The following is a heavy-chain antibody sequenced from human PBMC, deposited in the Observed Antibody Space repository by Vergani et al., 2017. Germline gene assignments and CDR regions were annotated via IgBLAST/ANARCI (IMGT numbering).Heavy chain of an antibody. D-gene: IGHD3-22*01. J-gene: IGHJ3*02. CDR1: GFTFSSYG. Sequence: QVQLVESGGGVVQPGGSLRLSCAASGFTFSSYGMHWVRQAPGKGLEWVAFIRYDGSNKYYADSVEGRFTISRDNSKNTLYLQMNSLRAEDTAVYYCAKDKPHYYDSSGYHDAFDIWGQGTMVTVSS. V-gene: IGHV3-30*02. CDR2: IRYDGSNK. CDR3: AKDKPHYYDSSGYHDAFDI.